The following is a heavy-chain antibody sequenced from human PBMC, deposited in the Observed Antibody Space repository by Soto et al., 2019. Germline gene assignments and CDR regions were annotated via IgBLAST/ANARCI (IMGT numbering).Heavy chain of an antibody. D-gene: IGHD1-26*01. CDR3: AKVVRIPIVGHTGGGFDP. CDR2: ISGSGGST. J-gene: IGHJ5*02. V-gene: IGHV3-23*01. Sequence: HPGGSLRPSCAASGFTFSSYAMSWVRQAPGKGLEWVSAISGSGGSTYYADSVKGRFNISRDNSNNTLYLQMNSLRAEDTAVYYCAKVVRIPIVGHTGGGFDPWGKGT. CDR1: GFTFSSYA.